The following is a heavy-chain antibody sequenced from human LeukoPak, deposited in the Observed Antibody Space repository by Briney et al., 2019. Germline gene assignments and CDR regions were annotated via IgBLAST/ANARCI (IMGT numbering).Heavy chain of an antibody. CDR3: AKTNGYYSD. D-gene: IGHD3-22*01. J-gene: IGHJ4*02. Sequence: GGSLRLSCAASGFTFSSYGMNWVRQAPGKGLEWVSGISGSGGTTYYAGSVKGRFTISRDNSKNSLSLQVSSLRAVDTAVYYCAKTNGYYSDWGQGTLVTVSS. V-gene: IGHV3-23*01. CDR1: GFTFSSYG. CDR2: ISGSGGTT.